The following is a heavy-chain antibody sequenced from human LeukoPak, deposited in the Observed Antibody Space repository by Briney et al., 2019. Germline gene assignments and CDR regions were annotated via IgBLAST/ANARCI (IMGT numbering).Heavy chain of an antibody. J-gene: IGHJ6*03. CDR1: GGSFSNYY. Sequence: SDTLSLTCAVYGGSFSNYYWSWIRQPPGKGLEWIGEINHSGSTNYNPSLKSRLTISVDTSKNQSSLKLSSVTAADTAVYYCARGYDSSGYVYYYYYMDVWGKGTTVTVSS. V-gene: IGHV4-34*01. CDR2: INHSGST. CDR3: ARGYDSSGYVYYYYYMDV. D-gene: IGHD3-22*01.